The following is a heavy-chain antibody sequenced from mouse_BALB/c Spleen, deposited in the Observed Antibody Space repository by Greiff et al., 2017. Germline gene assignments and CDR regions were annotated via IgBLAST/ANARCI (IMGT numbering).Heavy chain of an antibody. D-gene: IGHD1-1*01. J-gene: IGHJ1*01. CDR2: INPGSGGT. CDR3: ARSGYYGSSAYWYFDV. CDR1: GYAFTNYL. Sequence: VKLQESGAELVRPGTSVKVSCKASGYAFTNYLIEWVKQRPGQGLEWIGVINPGSGGTNYNEKFKGKATLTADKSSSTAYMQLSSLTSDDSAVYFCARSGYYGSSAYWYFDVWGAGTTVTVSS. V-gene: IGHV1-54*03.